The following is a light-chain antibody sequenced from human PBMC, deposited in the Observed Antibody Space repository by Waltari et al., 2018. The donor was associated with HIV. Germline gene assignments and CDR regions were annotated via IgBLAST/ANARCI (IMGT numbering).Light chain of an antibody. J-gene: IGKJ4*01. Sequence: EIVLTQSPGTLSLSPGERATLACRASQSVTNNYRAWYQQKPGIPDRFSGGGSGTDFSLTISRLEPEDFAVYYCQQFSDSPLTFGGGTKVEIK. CDR3: QQFSDSPLT. CDR1: QSVTNNY. V-gene: IGKV3-20*01.